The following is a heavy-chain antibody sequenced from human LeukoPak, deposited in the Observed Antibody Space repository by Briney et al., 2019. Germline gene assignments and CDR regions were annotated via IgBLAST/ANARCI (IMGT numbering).Heavy chain of an antibody. CDR3: ARLRSITMVRGENWFDP. CDR1: GYTFTSYY. Sequence: GASVKVSRQGSGYTFTSYYMHWVRQAPAQGLEWMGIINPSDGSTNYAQKFQGRVTMTRDTSPSTVYMELSSLRSEDTAVYYCARLRSITMVRGENWFDPWGQGTLVTVSS. V-gene: IGHV1-46*01. CDR2: INPSDGST. D-gene: IGHD3-10*01. J-gene: IGHJ5*02.